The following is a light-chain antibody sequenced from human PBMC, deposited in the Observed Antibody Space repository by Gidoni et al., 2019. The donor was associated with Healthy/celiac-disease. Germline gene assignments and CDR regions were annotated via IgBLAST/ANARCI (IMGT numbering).Light chain of an antibody. CDR2: AAS. V-gene: IGKV1-39*01. Sequence: DIQMTQSPSSLSASLGDRVTITCRASQSISSYLNWYQQKPGKAPKLLIYAASSLQSGVPSRFSGSVXGTDFTLTISSLQPEDFATYYCQQSYSXPXTFGQGTKVEIK. J-gene: IGKJ1*01. CDR1: QSISSY. CDR3: QQSYSXPXT.